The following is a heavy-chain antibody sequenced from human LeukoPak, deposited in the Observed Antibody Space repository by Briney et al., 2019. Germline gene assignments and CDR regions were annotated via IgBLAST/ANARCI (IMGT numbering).Heavy chain of an antibody. CDR3: AKSFEWIMVSDY. J-gene: IGHJ4*02. Sequence: GGSLRLSCAASGFTFSSYGMHWVRQAPGKGLEWVAFIWYDGSNKYYADSVKGRFTISRDNSKNTLYLQMNSLRAEDTAVFYCAKSFEWIMVSDYWGPGTLVTVSS. V-gene: IGHV3-30*02. CDR1: GFTFSSYG. CDR2: IWYDGSNK. D-gene: IGHD2-8*01.